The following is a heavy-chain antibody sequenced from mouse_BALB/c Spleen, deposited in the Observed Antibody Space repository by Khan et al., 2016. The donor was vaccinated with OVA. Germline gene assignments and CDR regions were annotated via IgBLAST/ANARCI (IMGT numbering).Heavy chain of an antibody. Sequence: EVQLVESGPGLVKPSQSLSLTCTVTGYSITSDYAWNWIRQFPGNKLEWMGYISYSGNTNYNPSLKSRISITRDTSKNQFFLQLNSVTTEDTATYLCARIYGGDFDYWGQGTTLTVSS. J-gene: IGHJ2*01. V-gene: IGHV3-2*02. CDR3: ARIYGGDFDY. D-gene: IGHD1-1*01. CDR2: ISYSGNT. CDR1: GYSITSDYA.